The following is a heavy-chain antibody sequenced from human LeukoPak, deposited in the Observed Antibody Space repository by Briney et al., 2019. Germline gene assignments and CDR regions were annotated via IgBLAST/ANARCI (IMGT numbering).Heavy chain of an antibody. CDR1: GYSISSGYY. Sequence: KPSETLSLTCTVSGYSISSGYYWGWIRQPPGKGLEWIGSVHHSGRTYYNPSLKSRVTISVDTSKNQFSLKLNSVTAADTAVYYCARDHLANLASRLFDPWGQGSLVTVSS. V-gene: IGHV4-38-2*02. J-gene: IGHJ5*02. CDR3: ARDHLANLASRLFDP. D-gene: IGHD3-3*01. CDR2: VHHSGRT.